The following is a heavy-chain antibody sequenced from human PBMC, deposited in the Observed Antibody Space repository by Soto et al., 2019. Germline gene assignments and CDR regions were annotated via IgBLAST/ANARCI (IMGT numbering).Heavy chain of an antibody. J-gene: IGHJ5*02. CDR1: GFSLSTSGVG. CDR3: AHRLAADTAMAISWFDP. Sequence: SGPTLVKPTQTLTLTCTFSGFSLSTSGVGVGWIRQPPGKALEWLALIYWNDDKRYSPSLKGRLTITKDTSKNQVVLTMTNMDPVDTATYYCAHRLAADTAMAISWFDPWGQGTLVTVSS. D-gene: IGHD5-18*01. CDR2: IYWNDDK. V-gene: IGHV2-5*01.